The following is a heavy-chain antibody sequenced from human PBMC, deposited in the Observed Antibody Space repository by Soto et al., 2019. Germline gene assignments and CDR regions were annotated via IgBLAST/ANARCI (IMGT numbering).Heavy chain of an antibody. D-gene: IGHD4-17*01. CDR3: AKTASMTIRDGFDH. V-gene: IGHV3-23*01. Sequence: EVQVLESGGGLVQPGGSLRLSCAASGFTFSSYAMSWVRQAPGQGLEWVSAISGSGSNPYYADSVKGRFTISRDNSKTTLYLQMNSLRAEDTALYDCAKTASMTIRDGFDHWGQGTLVTVSS. J-gene: IGHJ4*02. CDR2: ISGSGSNP. CDR1: GFTFSSYA.